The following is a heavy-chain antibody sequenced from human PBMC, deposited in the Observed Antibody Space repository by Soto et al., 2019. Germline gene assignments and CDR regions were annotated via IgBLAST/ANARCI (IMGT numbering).Heavy chain of an antibody. CDR2: INAGNGNT. J-gene: IGHJ4*02. D-gene: IGHD6-19*01. V-gene: IGHV1-3*01. CDR1: GYTFTSYA. CDR3: ARDLGGWPDY. Sequence: QVQLVQSGAEVKKPGASVKVSCKASGYTFTSYAIHWVRQAPGQRLEWMGWINAGNGNTKYSQKFQDRVTITSDTSASTAYMELSSLRSEDTAVYDCARDLGGWPDYWGQGTLVTVSS.